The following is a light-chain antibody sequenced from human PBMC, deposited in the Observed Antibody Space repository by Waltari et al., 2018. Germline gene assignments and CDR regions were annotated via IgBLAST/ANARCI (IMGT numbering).Light chain of an antibody. V-gene: IGKV3-20*01. CDR2: GAS. J-gene: IGKJ4*01. CDR3: QQYGRSPLT. Sequence: EMVLTQSPVTLSSSPGERAILSCRASQSISSSYLTWFQQKPGQAPRLLIYGASTRATGIPDRFSGAGSGTNFTLTISRLEPEDFAVYYCQQYGRSPLTFGGGTKVEIK. CDR1: QSISSSY.